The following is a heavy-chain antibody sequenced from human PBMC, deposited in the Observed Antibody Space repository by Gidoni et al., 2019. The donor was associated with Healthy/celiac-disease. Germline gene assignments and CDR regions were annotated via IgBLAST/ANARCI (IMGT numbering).Heavy chain of an antibody. Sequence: EVQLLASGGGLVQPGGSLRLSCAASGFPFSRYAMSWVRQAPGKGLEWVSAISGSGGSTYYADSVKGRFTISRDNSKNTLYLQMNSLRAEDTAVYYCAKDRCGGDCYSRYFDLWGRGTLVTVSS. CDR1: GFPFSRYA. J-gene: IGHJ2*01. D-gene: IGHD2-21*02. CDR2: ISGSGGST. V-gene: IGHV3-23*01. CDR3: AKDRCGGDCYSRYFDL.